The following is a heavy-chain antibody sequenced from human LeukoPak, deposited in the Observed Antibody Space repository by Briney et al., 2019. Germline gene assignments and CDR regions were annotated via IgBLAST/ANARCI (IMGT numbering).Heavy chain of an antibody. CDR1: GGSISSTYF. V-gene: IGHV4-39*07. J-gene: IGHJ5*02. CDR2: THYSGST. CDR3: ARWSGRWSLGGFDP. Sequence: SETLSLTCTVSGGSISSTYFWAWIRQPPGKGLEWIATTHYSGSTNYNPSLKSRVTISVDTSKNQFSLKLSSVTAADTAVYYCARWSGRWSLGGFDPWGQGTLVTVSS. D-gene: IGHD3-3*01.